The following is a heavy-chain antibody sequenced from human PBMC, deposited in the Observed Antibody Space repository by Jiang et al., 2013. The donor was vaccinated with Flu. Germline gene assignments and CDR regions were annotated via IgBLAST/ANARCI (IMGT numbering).Heavy chain of an antibody. CDR1: GFTFSSYA. CDR3: AREGDYGDYVDAFDI. Sequence: SGFTFSSYAMHWVRQAPGKGLEWVAVISYDGSNKYYADSVKGRFTISRDNSKNTLYLQMNSLRAEDTAVYYCAREGDYGDYVDAFDIWGQGTMVTVSS. J-gene: IGHJ3*02. D-gene: IGHD4-17*01. CDR2: ISYDGSNK. V-gene: IGHV3-30-3*01.